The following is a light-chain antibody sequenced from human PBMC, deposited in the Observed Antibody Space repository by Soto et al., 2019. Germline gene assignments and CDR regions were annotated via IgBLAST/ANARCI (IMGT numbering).Light chain of an antibody. J-gene: IGLJ2*01. CDR2: EVS. CDR1: TSDVGTYKF. V-gene: IGLV2-23*02. Sequence: QSVLTQPASVSGSPGQSITISCTGTTSDVGTYKFVSWYQQHPGIAPKLMIYEVSERPSGVSNRFSGSKSGNTASLTISGLHAEDEADYYCFSHAGSHVIFGGGTKVTVL. CDR3: FSHAGSHVI.